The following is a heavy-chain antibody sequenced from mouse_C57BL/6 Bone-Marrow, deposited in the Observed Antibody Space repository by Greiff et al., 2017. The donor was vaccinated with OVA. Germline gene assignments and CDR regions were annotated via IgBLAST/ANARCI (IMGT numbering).Heavy chain of an antibody. CDR1: GYSITSGYY. CDR2: ISYDGSN. Sequence: VQLKESGPGLVKPSQSLSLTCSVTGYSITSGYYWNWIRQFPGNKLEWMGYISYDGSNNYNPSLKNRISITRDTSKNQFFLKLNSVTTEDTATYYCARDPFDGYFLCDYWGQGTTLTVSS. V-gene: IGHV3-6*01. CDR3: ARDPFDGYFLCDY. J-gene: IGHJ2*01. D-gene: IGHD2-3*01.